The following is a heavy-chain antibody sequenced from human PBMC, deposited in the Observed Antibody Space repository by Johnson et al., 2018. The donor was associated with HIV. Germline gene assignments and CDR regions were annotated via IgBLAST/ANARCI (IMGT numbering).Heavy chain of an antibody. CDR1: GFSVSSKY. CDR2: ISYDGSNK. V-gene: IGHV3-30*18. CDR3: AKDRGYGGNLDAFDI. D-gene: IGHD4-23*01. J-gene: IGHJ3*02. Sequence: QVQLVESGGGLIQLGGSLRLSCAASGFSVSSKYMSWVRQAPGQGLEWVAVISYDGSNKYYADSVKGRFTISRDNSKNTLYLQMNSLRAEDTAVYYCAKDRGYGGNLDAFDIWGQGTMVTVSS.